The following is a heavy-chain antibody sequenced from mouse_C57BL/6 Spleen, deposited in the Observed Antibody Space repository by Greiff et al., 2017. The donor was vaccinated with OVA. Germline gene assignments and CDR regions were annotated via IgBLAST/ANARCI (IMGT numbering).Heavy chain of an antibody. CDR2: INPSNGGT. J-gene: IGHJ3*01. Sequence: VQLQQPGTELVKPGASVKLSCKASGYTFTSYWMHWVKQRPGQGLEWIGNINPSNGGTNYNEKFKSKATLTEDKSSSTAYMQLRSLTSEASAVYYCAREDDSSGYWFAYWGQGTLVTVSA. CDR3: AREDDSSGYWFAY. CDR1: GYTFTSYW. D-gene: IGHD3-2*02. V-gene: IGHV1-53*01.